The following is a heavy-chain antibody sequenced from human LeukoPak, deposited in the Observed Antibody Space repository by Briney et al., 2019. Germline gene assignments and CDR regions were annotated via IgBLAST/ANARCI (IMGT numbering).Heavy chain of an antibody. CDR1: GGTFSSYA. V-gene: IGHV1-69*05. J-gene: IGHJ4*02. CDR2: IIPIFGTA. CDR3: ARNDYGDYALFG. D-gene: IGHD4-17*01. Sequence: SVKVSCKASGGTFSSYAISWVRQAPGQGLEWMGGIIPIFGTANYAQKFQGRVTITTDESTSTAYMELSSPRSEDTAVYYCARNDYGDYALFGWGQGTLVTVSS.